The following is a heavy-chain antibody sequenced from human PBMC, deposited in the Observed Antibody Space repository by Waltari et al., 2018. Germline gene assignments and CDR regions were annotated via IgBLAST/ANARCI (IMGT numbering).Heavy chain of an antibody. CDR3: ARALGSGSFLIDY. CDR2: IWSDGSYQ. D-gene: IGHD3-10*01. Sequence: QVQLVESGGGVVQPGRSLRLSCAASGFTFGSCAMHWVRQAPGKGLEGVAVIWSDGSYQYYADSVKGRFTGARDNSKTTAYLQMTSLRAEDTAVYYCARALGSGSFLIDYWGQGTLVTVSS. CDR1: GFTFGSCA. V-gene: IGHV3-33*01. J-gene: IGHJ4*02.